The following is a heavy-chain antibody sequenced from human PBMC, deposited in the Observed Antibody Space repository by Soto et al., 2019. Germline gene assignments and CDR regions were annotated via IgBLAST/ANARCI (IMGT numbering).Heavy chain of an antibody. CDR3: ARDFCSGGSCGGWFDP. D-gene: IGHD2-15*01. J-gene: IGHJ5*02. V-gene: IGHV4-39*02. Sequence: QLQLQESGPGLVKPSETLSLTCTVSGGSISSSSYYWGWIRQPPGKGLVWIGSIYYSGSTYYNPSLKSRVTISVDTSKNQFSLKLSSVTAADTAVYYCARDFCSGGSCGGWFDPWGQGTLVTVSS. CDR2: IYYSGST. CDR1: GGSISSSSYY.